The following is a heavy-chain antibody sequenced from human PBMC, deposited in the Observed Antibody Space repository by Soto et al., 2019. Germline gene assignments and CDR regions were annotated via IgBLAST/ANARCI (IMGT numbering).Heavy chain of an antibody. V-gene: IGHV3-30-3*01. J-gene: IGHJ4*02. Sequence: QVPLVESGGGVVQPGRSLRLSCAASGFTFSSYAMHWVRQAPGKGLEWVAVISYDGSNKYYADSVKGRFTICRDNSKNTLYLQMNSLRAEDTAVYYCARDRYSRGQTPFDYWGQGTLVTVSS. CDR2: ISYDGSNK. CDR3: ARDRYSRGQTPFDY. D-gene: IGHD6-19*01. CDR1: GFTFSSYA.